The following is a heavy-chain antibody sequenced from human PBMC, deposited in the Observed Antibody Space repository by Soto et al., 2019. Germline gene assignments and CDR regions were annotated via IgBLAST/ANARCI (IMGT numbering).Heavy chain of an antibody. CDR1: GGSISTGDYY. J-gene: IGHJ4*02. D-gene: IGHD3-22*01. CDR3: ASYSDSSGPTFDY. CDR2: IYYSGTT. V-gene: IGHV4-30-4*01. Sequence: SETLSLTCTVSGGSISTGDYYWSWIRQPPGKGLEWIAYIYYSGTTYYNPSLKSRVTMSVDTAKHQFSLRLSSVTAADTAVYYCASYSDSSGPTFDYWGQGTLVTVSS.